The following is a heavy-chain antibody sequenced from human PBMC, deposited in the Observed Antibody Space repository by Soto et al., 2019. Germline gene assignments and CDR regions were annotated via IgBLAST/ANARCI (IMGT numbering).Heavy chain of an antibody. J-gene: IGHJ4*02. CDR3: AREDSYDSSGYYILRVFDY. D-gene: IGHD3-22*01. CDR2: ISAYNGNT. V-gene: IGHV1-18*04. CDR1: GYTFTSYG. Sequence: ASVMVSCKASGYTFTSYGISWVRQAPGQGLEWMGWISAYNGNTNYAQKLQGRVTMTTDTSTSTAYMELRSLRSDDTAVYYCAREDSYDSSGYYILRVFDYWGQGTLGTVSS.